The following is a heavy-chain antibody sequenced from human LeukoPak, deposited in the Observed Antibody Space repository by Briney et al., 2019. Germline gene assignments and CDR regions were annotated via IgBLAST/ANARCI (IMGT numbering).Heavy chain of an antibody. J-gene: IGHJ4*02. CDR1: GFTFSSYA. CDR2: ISYDGSNK. D-gene: IGHD2-21*02. Sequence: PGGSLRLSCAASGFTFSSYAMHWVRQAPGKGLEWVAVISYDGSNKYYADSVKGRFTISRDNSKNTLYLQMNSLRAEDTAVYYCANSPIVVVTSDYWGQGTLVTVSS. V-gene: IGHV3-30-3*01. CDR3: ANSPIVVVTSDY.